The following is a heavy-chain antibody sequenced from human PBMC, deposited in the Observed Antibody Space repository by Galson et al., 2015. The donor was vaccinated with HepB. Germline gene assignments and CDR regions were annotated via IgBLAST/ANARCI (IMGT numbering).Heavy chain of an antibody. V-gene: IGHV3-7*03. Sequence: SLRLSCAASGFTLSAYWMSWVRQAPGKGLEWVANIKQDGSEKYYVDSVKGRFTISRDNAKNSLYLQMNSLRGEDTAVYYCAREPLLDFAGGSSFFDYWGQGTLVTVSS. CDR1: GFTLSAYW. J-gene: IGHJ4*02. CDR3: AREPLLDFAGGSSFFDY. D-gene: IGHD6-6*01. CDR2: IKQDGSEK.